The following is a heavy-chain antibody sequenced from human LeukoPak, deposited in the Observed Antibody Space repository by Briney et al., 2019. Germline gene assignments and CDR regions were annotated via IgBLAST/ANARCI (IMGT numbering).Heavy chain of an antibody. V-gene: IGHV1-69*04. CDR2: IIPILGIA. D-gene: IGHD6-19*01. CDR3: ARGEIAVAGSHFDY. Sequence: SVKVSCKASGGTFSSYAISWVRQAPGQGLEWMGRIIPILGIANYALKFQGRVTITADKSTSTAYMELSSLRSEDTAVYYCARGEIAVAGSHFDYWGQGTLVTVSS. J-gene: IGHJ4*02. CDR1: GGTFSSYA.